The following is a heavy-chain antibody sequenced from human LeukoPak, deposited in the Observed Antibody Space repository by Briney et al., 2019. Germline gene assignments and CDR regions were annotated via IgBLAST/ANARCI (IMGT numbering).Heavy chain of an antibody. D-gene: IGHD2-2*01. CDR3: AKFDLEYQLLGIDY. Sequence: PGGSLRLSCAASGFTFSSYGMHWVRQAPGKGLEWVAFIRYDGSNKYYADSVKGRFTISRDNSKNTLYLQMNSLRAEDTAVYYCAKFDLEYQLLGIDYWGQGTLVTVSS. CDR2: IRYDGSNK. J-gene: IGHJ4*02. V-gene: IGHV3-30*02. CDR1: GFTFSSYG.